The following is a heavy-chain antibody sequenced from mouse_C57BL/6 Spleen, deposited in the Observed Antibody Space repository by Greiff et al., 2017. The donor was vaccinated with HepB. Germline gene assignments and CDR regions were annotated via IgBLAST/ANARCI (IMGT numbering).Heavy chain of an antibody. CDR1: GFTFSSYA. CDR2: ISDGGSYT. D-gene: IGHD2-4*01. V-gene: IGHV5-4*03. Sequence: EVMLVESGGGLVKPGGSLKLSCAASGFTFSSYAMSWVRQTPEKRLEWVATISDGGSYTYYPDNVKGRFTISRDNAKNNLYLQMSHLKSEDTAMYYCARVYDYEDYAMDYWGQGTSVTVSS. J-gene: IGHJ4*01. CDR3: ARVYDYEDYAMDY.